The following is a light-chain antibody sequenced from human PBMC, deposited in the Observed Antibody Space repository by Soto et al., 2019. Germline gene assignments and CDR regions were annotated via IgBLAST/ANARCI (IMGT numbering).Light chain of an antibody. V-gene: IGKV1-5*03. CDR3: QQLLSYPIT. Sequence: DIQMTPSHSTLSASVWDRVTTTWRASQSISRWLARYQQKPGKAPNLLIYKASSLESGVPLRFSGSGSGTSFTLTISSLQPEDFATYYCQQLLSYPITFGQGTRLEI. CDR1: QSISRW. CDR2: KAS. J-gene: IGKJ5*01.